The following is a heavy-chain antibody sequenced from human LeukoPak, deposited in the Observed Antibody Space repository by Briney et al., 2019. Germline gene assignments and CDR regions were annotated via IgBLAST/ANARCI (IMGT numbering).Heavy chain of an antibody. CDR1: GVTVSDNY. J-gene: IGHJ3*02. CDR2: IYSGGTK. Sequence: GGSLRLSCAASGVTVSDNYMSWVRQAPGKGLEWVSVIYSGGTKYYADFVKGRFTISRDNAKNSLYLQMNSLRAEDTAVYYCARERVVVAIKAFDIWGQGTMVTVSS. V-gene: IGHV3-66*01. D-gene: IGHD2-21*01. CDR3: ARERVVVAIKAFDI.